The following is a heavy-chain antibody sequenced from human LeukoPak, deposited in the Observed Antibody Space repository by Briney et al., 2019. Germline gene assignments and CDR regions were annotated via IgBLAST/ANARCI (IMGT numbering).Heavy chain of an antibody. V-gene: IGHV3-48*01. CDR1: GFTFSSYS. Sequence: GGSLRLSCAAPGFTFSSYSMNWVRQAPGKGLEWVSYISSSSSTIYYADSVKGRFAISRDDAKNSLYLQMNSLRAEDTAVYYCARDRGILYYDFWSGYPDAFDIWGQGTMVTVSS. CDR2: ISSSSSTI. D-gene: IGHD3-3*01. CDR3: ARDRGILYYDFWSGYPDAFDI. J-gene: IGHJ3*02.